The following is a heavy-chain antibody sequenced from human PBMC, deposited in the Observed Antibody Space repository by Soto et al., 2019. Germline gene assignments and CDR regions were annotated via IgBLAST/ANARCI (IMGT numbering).Heavy chain of an antibody. D-gene: IGHD1-7*01. CDR3: ASEGLELYYYYGMDV. Sequence: VGSLRLSCAASGFTFSSYWMSWVRQAPGKGLEWVANIKQDGSEKYYVDSVKGRFTISRDNAKNSLYLQMNSLGAEDTAVYYCASEGLELYYYYGMDVWGQGTTVTVSS. CDR1: GFTFSSYW. CDR2: IKQDGSEK. J-gene: IGHJ6*02. V-gene: IGHV3-7*01.